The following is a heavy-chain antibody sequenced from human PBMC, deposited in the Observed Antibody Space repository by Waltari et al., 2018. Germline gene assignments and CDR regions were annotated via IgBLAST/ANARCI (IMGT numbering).Heavy chain of an antibody. Sequence: QVQLQQWGAGLLKPSETLSLTCAVYGGSFSGYYWSWIRQPPGKGLAWIGEINHSGSTNYNPSLKSRVTISVDTSKNQFSLKLSSVTAADTAVYYCARGLRDYDFWSGYRPKRANWFDPWGQGTLVTVSS. CDR3: ARGLRDYDFWSGYRPKRANWFDP. V-gene: IGHV4-34*01. CDR1: GGSFSGYY. CDR2: INHSGST. D-gene: IGHD3-3*01. J-gene: IGHJ5*02.